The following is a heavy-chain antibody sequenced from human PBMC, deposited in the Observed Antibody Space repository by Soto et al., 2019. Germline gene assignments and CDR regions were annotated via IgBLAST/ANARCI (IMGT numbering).Heavy chain of an antibody. CDR1: GYAFISYG. Sequence: ASVKVSCKASGYAFISYGVTWVGQAPGQGLEWMGWISTNSGNTHYAQKLQGRVTMTTDTSTSTAYMELRSLRSDDTAVYYCARDFRGGGIYYFDYWGQGTLVTVSS. CDR2: ISTNSGNT. D-gene: IGHD3-10*01. J-gene: IGHJ4*02. CDR3: ARDFRGGGIYYFDY. V-gene: IGHV1-18*04.